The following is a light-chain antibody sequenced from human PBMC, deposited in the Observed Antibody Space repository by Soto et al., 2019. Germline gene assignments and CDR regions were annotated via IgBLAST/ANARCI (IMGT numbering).Light chain of an antibody. CDR1: SSDIGPYNY. J-gene: IGLJ1*01. CDR3: SSYTGSSSLAV. V-gene: IGLV2-14*01. Sequence: QSALTQPASVSGSPGQSITISCTGTSSDIGPYNYVSWYQQHPGKAPKLMIYDVSFRPSGVSNRSSGSKSGNTASLTISGLQAEDEADYYCSSYTGSSSLAVFGTGTKLTVL. CDR2: DVS.